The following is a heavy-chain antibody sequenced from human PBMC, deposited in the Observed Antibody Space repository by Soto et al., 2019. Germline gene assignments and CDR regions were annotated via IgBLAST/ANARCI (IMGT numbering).Heavy chain of an antibody. CDR3: YTRIVVVAALNS. V-gene: IGHV1-3*01. Sequence: FRATGYTVTGYDTHLPRRAPGERLEWMGWINAGYGKTKYSQKFQRRVTINRHTSANTTYMELSSLTSEDTAAYYCYTRIVVVAALNSWG. CDR1: GYTVTGYD. J-gene: IGHJ5*01. CDR2: INAGYGKT. D-gene: IGHD2-15*01.